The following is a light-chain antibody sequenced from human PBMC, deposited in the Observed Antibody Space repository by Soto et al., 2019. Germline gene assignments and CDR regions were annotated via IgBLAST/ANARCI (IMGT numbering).Light chain of an antibody. J-gene: IGKJ5*01. Sequence: DTQMNQSPSSLSASVVDRVTIACQASQDISNYLHWYQQKPGKAPKLLIYDASNLETGVPSRFSGSGSGTDFTFTISSLQPEDIATYYCQQYDNFPRAINFGQGTRLEIK. V-gene: IGKV1-33*01. CDR1: QDISNY. CDR2: DAS. CDR3: QQYDNFPRAIN.